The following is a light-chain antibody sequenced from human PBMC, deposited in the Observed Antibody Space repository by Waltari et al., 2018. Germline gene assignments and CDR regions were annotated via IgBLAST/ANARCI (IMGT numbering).Light chain of an antibody. CDR2: WAS. CDR1: QSVLYRSNNKNY. Sequence: DIVMTQSPDSLAVSLGERATINCKSSQSVLYRSNNKNYLAWYQQKPGQPPKLLIYWASTREAGVPDRFSGSGSGTDSTLTISSLQAEDVAVYYCQQYYSTPPYAFGQGTKLEIK. V-gene: IGKV4-1*01. CDR3: QQYYSTPPYA. J-gene: IGKJ2*01.